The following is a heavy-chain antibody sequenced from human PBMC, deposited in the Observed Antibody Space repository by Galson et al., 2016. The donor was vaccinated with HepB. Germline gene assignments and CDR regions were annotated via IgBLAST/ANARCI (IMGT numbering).Heavy chain of an antibody. Sequence: QSGAEVTKAGESLKISCKGSGYSFTTHWIGWVRQMPGKGLEWMGIIYPGDSDTRYRPSFQGQVTISVDKSISTVYLQWSSLKASDTAMYYCARHTFHILRGVLHFFDPGGQGTLVTVSS. V-gene: IGHV5-51*01. J-gene: IGHJ5*02. CDR2: IYPGDSDT. CDR3: ARHTFHILRGVLHFFDP. CDR1: GYSFTTHW. D-gene: IGHD3-10*01.